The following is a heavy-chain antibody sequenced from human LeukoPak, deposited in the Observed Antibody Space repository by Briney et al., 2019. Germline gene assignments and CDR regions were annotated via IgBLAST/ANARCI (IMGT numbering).Heavy chain of an antibody. Sequence: GRSLRLSCAASGFTFSRYGLHWVRQAPGKGLEWVAVIANDGKDKEYADSVKGRFTISRDNSKSTLYLQMNSLRAEDTAMYYCAKDPQVGAAAYYFDSWGQGTLVTVSS. CDR2: IANDGKDK. V-gene: IGHV3-30*18. CDR3: AKDPQVGAAAYYFDS. J-gene: IGHJ4*02. CDR1: GFTFSRYG. D-gene: IGHD2-2*01.